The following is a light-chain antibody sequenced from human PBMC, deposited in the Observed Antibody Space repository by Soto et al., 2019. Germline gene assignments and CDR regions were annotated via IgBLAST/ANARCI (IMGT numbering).Light chain of an antibody. Sequence: DIQMTQSPSSLSASVGDRVTITCRASQTIGANLNWYQQKPGKAPKLLIYAASTLQSGVPSRFSGSGSGTDFTLTISSLQPEDFATYYCQQLNSYPLTFGGGTKVEIK. CDR2: AAS. J-gene: IGKJ4*01. V-gene: IGKV1-9*01. CDR1: QTIGAN. CDR3: QQLNSYPLT.